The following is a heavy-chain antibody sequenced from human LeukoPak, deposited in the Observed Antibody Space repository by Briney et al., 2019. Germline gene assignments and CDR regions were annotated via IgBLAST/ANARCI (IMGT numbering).Heavy chain of an antibody. J-gene: IGHJ4*02. CDR1: GFTFSSYD. Sequence: GGSLRLSCAASGFTFSSYDMHWVRQAPGKGLEWVAVISYDGGNKYYADSVKGRFTISRDNSKNTLYLQMNSLRAEDTAVYYCAKDCSSTSCNPTPTDWGQGTLVTVSS. CDR2: ISYDGGNK. V-gene: IGHV3-30*18. D-gene: IGHD2-2*01. CDR3: AKDCSSTSCNPTPTD.